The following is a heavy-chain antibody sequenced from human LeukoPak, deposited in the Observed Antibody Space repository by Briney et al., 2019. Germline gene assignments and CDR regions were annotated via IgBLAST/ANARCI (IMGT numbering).Heavy chain of an antibody. CDR2: IWYDGSNK. Sequence: GGSLRLSCAASGFTFSSYGLHWVRQAPGKGLEWVAVIWYDGSNKYYADSVKGRFTISRDNSKNTLYLQMNSLRAEDTAVYYCAKSYGDYAIYYYYYYGMDVWGQGTTVTVSS. CDR1: GFTFSSYG. CDR3: AKSYGDYAIYYYYYYGMDV. D-gene: IGHD4-17*01. V-gene: IGHV3-33*06. J-gene: IGHJ6*02.